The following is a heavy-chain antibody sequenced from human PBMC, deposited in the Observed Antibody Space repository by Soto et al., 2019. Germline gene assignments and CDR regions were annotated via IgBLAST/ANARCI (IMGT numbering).Heavy chain of an antibody. CDR3: ARKGVVFAY. Sequence: GGSLRLSCAASGFTFSSYSMNWVRQAPGKGLEWISYISTTSSSIYYADSVKGRFTISRDNAKNSLFLQMNSLRDEDTAVYYCARKGVVFAYWARGALVTASP. V-gene: IGHV3-48*02. CDR2: ISTTSSSI. CDR1: GFTFSSYS. D-gene: IGHD3-3*01. J-gene: IGHJ4*02.